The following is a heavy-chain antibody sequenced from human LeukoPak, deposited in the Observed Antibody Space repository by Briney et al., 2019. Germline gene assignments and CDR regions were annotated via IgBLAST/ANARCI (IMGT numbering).Heavy chain of an antibody. CDR1: GFTFSSYA. V-gene: IGHV3-23*01. CDR3: AKDPFWPVVILYFDY. J-gene: IGHJ4*02. CDR2: ISGSGGST. Sequence: GGSLRLSCAASGFTFSSYAMSWVRQAPGKGLEWVSAISGSGGSTYYADSVKGRFTISRDNSKNTLYLRMNSLRAEDTAVYYCAKDPFWPVVILYFDYWGQGTLVTVSS. D-gene: IGHD3-22*01.